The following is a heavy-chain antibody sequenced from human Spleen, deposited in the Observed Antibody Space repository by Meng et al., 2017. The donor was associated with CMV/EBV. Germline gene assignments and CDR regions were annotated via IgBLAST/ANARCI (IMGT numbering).Heavy chain of an antibody. Sequence: GGSLRLSCAASGFTFSSYAMHWVRQAPGKGLEWVAVISYDGSNKYYADSVKGRFTISRDNSKNTPYLQMNSLRAEDTAVYYCAKALEQWLEYYFDYWGQGTLVTVSS. CDR2: ISYDGSNK. J-gene: IGHJ4*02. CDR1: GFTFSSYA. CDR3: AKALEQWLEYYFDY. D-gene: IGHD6-19*01. V-gene: IGHV3-30-3*01.